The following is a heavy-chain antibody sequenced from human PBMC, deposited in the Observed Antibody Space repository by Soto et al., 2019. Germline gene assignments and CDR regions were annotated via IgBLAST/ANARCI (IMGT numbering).Heavy chain of an antibody. V-gene: IGHV1-18*01. J-gene: IGHJ5*02. CDR3: ARVSILDDFLPGWFDP. D-gene: IGHD3-3*01. CDR2: ISAYNGNT. Sequence: GASVKVSCKASGYTFTSYGISWVRQAPGQGLEWMGWISAYNGNTNYAQKLQGRVTMTTDTSTSTAYMELRSLRSDDTAVYYCARVSILDDFLPGWFDPWGQGTLVTVSS. CDR1: GYTFTSYG.